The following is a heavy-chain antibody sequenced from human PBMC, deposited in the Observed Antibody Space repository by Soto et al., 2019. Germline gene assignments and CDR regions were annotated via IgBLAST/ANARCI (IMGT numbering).Heavy chain of an antibody. CDR3: ARGAEYSSSPDYYYYYMDV. CDR1: GFTFSSYG. CDR2: IWYDGSNK. Sequence: GGSLRLSCAASGFTFSSYGMHWVLQAPCKGLEWVAVIWYDGSNKYYADSVKGRFTISRDNSKNTLYLQMNSLRAEGTAMYYCARGAEYSSSPDYYYYYMDVWGKGTTVTVSS. V-gene: IGHV3-33*01. J-gene: IGHJ6*03. D-gene: IGHD6-6*01.